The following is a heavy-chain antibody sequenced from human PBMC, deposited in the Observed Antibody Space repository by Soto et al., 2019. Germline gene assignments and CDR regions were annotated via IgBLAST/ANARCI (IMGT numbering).Heavy chain of an antibody. J-gene: IGHJ4*02. CDR1: GYTFTSYA. CDR2: INAGNGNT. Sequence: QVQLVQSGAEVKKPGASVKDSCKASGYTFTSYAMHWVRQAPGQRLEWMGWINAGNGNTKYSQKFQGRVTITRDTAAGTAYIELGSLRSEDAAVDYCARGGGGAAGTEWGQGTLVTVSS. D-gene: IGHD6-13*01. V-gene: IGHV1-3*01. CDR3: ARGGGGAAGTE.